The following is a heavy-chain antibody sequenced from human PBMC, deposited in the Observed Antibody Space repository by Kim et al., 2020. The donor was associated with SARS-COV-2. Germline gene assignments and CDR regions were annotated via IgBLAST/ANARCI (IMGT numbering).Heavy chain of an antibody. V-gene: IGHV3-30*04. CDR3: ARDLGANSADDYFDY. D-gene: IGHD1-7*01. CDR2: ISDNGRDK. J-gene: IGHJ4*01. Sequence: GGSLRLSCAASGFIFSSYAMHWVRQAPGKGLEWVTGISDNGRDKHYEDSVKGRFTISRDNSKNTLYLQMNSLRADDTAMYYCARDLGANSADDYFDYFG. CDR1: GFIFSSYA.